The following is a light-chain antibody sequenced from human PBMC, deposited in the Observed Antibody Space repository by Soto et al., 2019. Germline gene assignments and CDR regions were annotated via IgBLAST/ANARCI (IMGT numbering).Light chain of an antibody. CDR2: SHN. CDR3: AAWDDSLRGYV. V-gene: IGLV1-47*02. CDR1: SSNIGSNY. J-gene: IGLJ1*01. Sequence: QSVLTQPPSASGTPGQRITISCSGSSSNIGSNYVYWYQQLPGTAPKLLIYSHNQRPSGVPDRFSGSKSGTSASLAISGLGSEDEADYYCAAWDDSLRGYVFGTGTKLTVL.